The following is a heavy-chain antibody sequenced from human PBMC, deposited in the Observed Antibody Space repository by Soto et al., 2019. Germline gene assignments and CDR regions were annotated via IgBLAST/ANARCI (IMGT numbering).Heavy chain of an antibody. D-gene: IGHD3-3*02. CDR3: ARLISNYYYYYYRDV. J-gene: IGHJ6*03. Sequence: GGSLRLSCAASGFTFSSYSMNWVRQAPGKGLEWVSYISSSSSTIYYADSVKGRFTISRDNAKNSLYLQMNSLRAEDTAVYYCARLISNYYYYYYRDVWGKGTTATGYS. CDR2: ISSSSSTI. V-gene: IGHV3-48*01. CDR1: GFTFSSYS.